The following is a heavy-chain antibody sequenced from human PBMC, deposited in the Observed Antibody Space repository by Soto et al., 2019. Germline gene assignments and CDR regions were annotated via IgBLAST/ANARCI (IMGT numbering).Heavy chain of an antibody. J-gene: IGHJ6*02. Sequence: SETLSLTCTVTVGSTSRFYWTWIRHPAVKGLEWIGRVYTSGSPNYNPSLKSRVTMLVDTTKNEFGLMVSSLTAPGKTVFYCEREAALIGYYYYGMDIWGQGTTAPASS. CDR2: VYTSGSP. CDR3: EREAALIGYYYYGMDI. V-gene: IGHV4-4*07. D-gene: IGHD3-22*01. CDR1: VGSTSRFY.